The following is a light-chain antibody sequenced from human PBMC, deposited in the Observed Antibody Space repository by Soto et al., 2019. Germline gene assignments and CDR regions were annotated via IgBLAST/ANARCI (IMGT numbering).Light chain of an antibody. V-gene: IGKV1-39*01. CDR2: AAS. Sequence: DIDMTQAPSSLSASVGDRVNITCRAGQDVGNYLNWYQQKPGQAPRLLIYAASSLQSGVPSRFSGSGSGTTFTLTITDRQPEDVATYYCQPSRTTAYTFAQGTKVEIK. CDR1: QDVGNY. J-gene: IGKJ2*01. CDR3: QPSRTTAYT.